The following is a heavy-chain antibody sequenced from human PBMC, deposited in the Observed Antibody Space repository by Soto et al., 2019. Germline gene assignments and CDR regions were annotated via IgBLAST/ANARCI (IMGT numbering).Heavy chain of an antibody. J-gene: IGHJ5*02. CDR1: GGSFSGDY. CDR2: INNRGS. V-gene: IGHV4-34*01. CDR3: ARDVFCSSGTCRIGNWFDP. Sequence: KHSETLSLTCADCGGSFSGDYWSRIRQPPGKGLEWIGAINNRGSDYNPSLKSRVTMSVDTPKNQFSLKLSSLTAADTAVYYCARDVFCSSGTCRIGNWFDPWGQGTLVTVSS. D-gene: IGHD2-15*01.